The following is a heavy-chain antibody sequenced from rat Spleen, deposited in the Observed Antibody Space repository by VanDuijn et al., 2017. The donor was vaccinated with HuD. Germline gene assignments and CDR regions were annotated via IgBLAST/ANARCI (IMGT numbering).Heavy chain of an antibody. D-gene: IGHD3-4*01. Sequence: EVQLQESGPGLVKPSQSLSLSCSVTGDSITSHYWGWIRKFPGNKMEWMGYINYSGTTSYNPSLKSRFSITRDTSKNQFFLQLNSVTTEDTATYYCAQPLAYWGQGTLVTVSS. V-gene: IGHV3-1*01. CDR1: GDSITSHY. CDR2: INYSGTT. CDR3: AQPLAY. J-gene: IGHJ3*01.